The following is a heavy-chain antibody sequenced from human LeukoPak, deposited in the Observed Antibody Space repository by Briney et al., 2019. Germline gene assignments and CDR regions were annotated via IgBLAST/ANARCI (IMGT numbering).Heavy chain of an antibody. J-gene: IGHJ4*02. CDR2: IYTSGST. CDR3: ARDGGWLTSFDY. V-gene: IGHV4-4*07. D-gene: IGHD2-15*01. Sequence: SETLSLTCTVSGGSISSYYWTWIRQPAGKGLEWIGRIYTSGSTNYNPSLTSRVTMSVDTSKNQFSLKLSSVTAADTAVYYCARDGGWLTSFDYWGQGTLVTVSS. CDR1: GGSISSYY.